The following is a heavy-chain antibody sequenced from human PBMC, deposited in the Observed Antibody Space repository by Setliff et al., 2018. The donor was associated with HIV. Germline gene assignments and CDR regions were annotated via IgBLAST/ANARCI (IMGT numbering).Heavy chain of an antibody. CDR2: INHSGST. D-gene: IGHD1-20*01. Sequence: SETLSLTCAVYGGSFSDYSWTWIRQPPGRGLEWIGEINHSGSTSYNPSLKSRVSMSVDTSKKQLSLKMSSVTAADTAVYYCASLYNWNPRGGVGGAFDIWAKGQWSPSPQ. V-gene: IGHV4-34*01. CDR1: GGSFSDYS. J-gene: IGHJ3*02. CDR3: ASLYNWNPRGGVGGAFDI.